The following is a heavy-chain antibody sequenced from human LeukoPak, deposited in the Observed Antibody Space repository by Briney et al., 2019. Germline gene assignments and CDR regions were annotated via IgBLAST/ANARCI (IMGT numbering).Heavy chain of an antibody. CDR1: GYTFTSYA. V-gene: IGHV1-3*01. Sequence: ASVKVSCKASGYTFTSYAMHWVRQAPGQRLEWMGWINAGNGNTKYSQKFQGGVTITRDTSASTAYMELSSLRSEDTAVYYCAREGGSGWLGDYYYMDVWGKGTTVTVSS. J-gene: IGHJ6*03. CDR3: AREGGSGWLGDYYYMDV. CDR2: INAGNGNT. D-gene: IGHD6-19*01.